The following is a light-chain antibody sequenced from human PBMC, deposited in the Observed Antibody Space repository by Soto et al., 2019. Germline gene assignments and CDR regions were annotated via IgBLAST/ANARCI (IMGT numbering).Light chain of an antibody. V-gene: IGLV1-44*01. CDR1: SSNIGSNT. CDR3: AASDESLNGRYV. Sequence: QSVLTQPPSASGTPGQRVTISCSGSSSNIGSNTVNWYQQLPGTAPKLLIYSNNQRPSGVPDRFSGSKSGTSPSLAISGPQSEDEDDYYCAASDESLNGRYVFGTATTVTVL. CDR2: SNN. J-gene: IGLJ1*01.